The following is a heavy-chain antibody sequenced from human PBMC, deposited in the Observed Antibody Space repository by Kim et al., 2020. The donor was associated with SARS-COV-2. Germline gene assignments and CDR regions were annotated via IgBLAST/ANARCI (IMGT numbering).Heavy chain of an antibody. CDR3: TTYYDSSGYYPNWFDP. CDR1: GFTFSGSA. Sequence: GGSLRLSCAASGFTFSGSAMHWVRQASGKGLEWVGRIRSKANSYATAYAASVKGRFTISRDDSKNTAYLQMNSLKTEDTAVYYCTTYYDSSGYYPNWFDPWGQGTLVTVSS. CDR2: IRSKANSYAT. D-gene: IGHD3-22*01. V-gene: IGHV3-73*01. J-gene: IGHJ5*02.